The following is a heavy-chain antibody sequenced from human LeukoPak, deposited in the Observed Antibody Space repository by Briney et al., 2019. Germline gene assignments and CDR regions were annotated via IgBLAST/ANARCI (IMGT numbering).Heavy chain of an antibody. D-gene: IGHD4-11*01. J-gene: IGHJ4*02. V-gene: IGHV3-33*06. CDR1: QFRFPFSHYG. CDR2: IWSDGTNQ. Sequence: GGSLTLSCVASQFRFPFSHYGMHWVRQAPGRGLEWVAVIWSDGTNQYYADSVKGRFTISRDNSKNTVYLQMNSLRAEDTAVYFCAQDAQRGFDYSISLEYWGQGTLVTVSS. CDR3: AQDAQRGFDYSISLEY.